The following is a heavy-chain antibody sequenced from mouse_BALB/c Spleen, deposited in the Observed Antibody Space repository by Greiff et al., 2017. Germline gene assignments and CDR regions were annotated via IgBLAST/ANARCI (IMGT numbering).Heavy chain of an antibody. CDR2: IDPSDSYT. D-gene: IGHD2-1*01. CDR3: ARSEGNYPYWYFDV. Sequence: QVQLQQPGAELVKPGASVKLSCKASGYTFTSYWMHWVKQRPGQGLEWIGEIDPSDSYTNYNQKFKGKATLTVDKSSSTAYMQLSSLTSEDSAVYYCARSEGNYPYWYFDVWGAGTTVTVSS. J-gene: IGHJ1*01. V-gene: IGHV1-69*02. CDR1: GYTFTSYW.